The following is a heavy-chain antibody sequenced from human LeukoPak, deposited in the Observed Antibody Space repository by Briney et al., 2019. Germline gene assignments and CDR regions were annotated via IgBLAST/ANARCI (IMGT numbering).Heavy chain of an antibody. Sequence: GGSLRLSCAASGFTVSSNYMSWVRQAPGKGLEWVSVIYSGGSTYYADSVKGRFTISRDNSKNTLYLQVNSLRAEDTAVYYCARGPPGKSSGYVQDYWGQGTLVTVSS. CDR1: GFTVSSNY. CDR2: IYSGGST. V-gene: IGHV3-66*01. J-gene: IGHJ4*02. D-gene: IGHD3-22*01. CDR3: ARGPPGKSSGYVQDY.